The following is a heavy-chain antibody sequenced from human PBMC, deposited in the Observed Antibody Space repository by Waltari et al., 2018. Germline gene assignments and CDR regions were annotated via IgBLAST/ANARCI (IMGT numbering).Heavy chain of an antibody. CDR1: GFTFSRYW. V-gene: IGHV3-7*01. CDR3: ASRYYFDY. J-gene: IGHJ4*02. Sequence: EVQLVESGGGLVQPGGSLRLSCAASGFTFSRYWMSWVRQAPGKGLEWVANIKQDGSEKYYVDSVKGRFTISRDNAKNSLFLQMNSLRAEDTAVYYCASRYYFDYWGLGTLVTVS. CDR2: IKQDGSEK.